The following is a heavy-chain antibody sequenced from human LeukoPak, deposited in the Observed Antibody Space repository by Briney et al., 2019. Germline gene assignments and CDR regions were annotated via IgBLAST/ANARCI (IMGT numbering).Heavy chain of an antibody. CDR2: IYYSGST. D-gene: IGHD5-18*01. V-gene: IGHV4-30-4*01. CDR3: ARDEEYSYGYTFDY. CDR1: GGSISSGDYY. Sequence: PSQTLSLTCTVSGGSISSGDYYWSWIRQPPGKGLEWIGYIYYSGSTYYNPSLKSRVTISVDTSKNQFSLKLSSVTAADTAVYYCARDEEYSYGYTFDYWGQGTLVTVSS. J-gene: IGHJ4*02.